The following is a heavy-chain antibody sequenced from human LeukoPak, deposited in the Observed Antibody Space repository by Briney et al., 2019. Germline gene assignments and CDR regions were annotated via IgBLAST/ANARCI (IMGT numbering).Heavy chain of an antibody. J-gene: IGHJ4*02. CDR1: GGSISSYY. CDR3: ARGGGLWFGELSNGVFDY. D-gene: IGHD3-10*01. Sequence: SETLSLTCTVSGGSISSYYWSWIRQPPGKGLEWIGYIYYSGSTNYNPPLKSRVTISVDTSKNQFSLKLSSVTAADTAVYYCARGGGLWFGELSNGVFDYWGQGTLVTVSS. V-gene: IGHV4-59*12. CDR2: IYYSGST.